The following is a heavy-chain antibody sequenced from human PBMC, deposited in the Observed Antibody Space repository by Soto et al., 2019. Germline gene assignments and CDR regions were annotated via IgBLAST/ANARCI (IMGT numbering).Heavy chain of an antibody. CDR2: ISDSGSSI. Sequence: GGSLRLSCAASGFTFSDYYMNWIRQAPGKGLEWVSYISDSGSSIFYADSVKGRFTISRDSARKSLYLHMSSLRVEDTAVYYSARDRPFINIGFFDAWGQGTPVTVS. D-gene: IGHD3-3*02. CDR3: ARDRPFINIGFFDA. CDR1: GFTFSDYY. J-gene: IGHJ5*02. V-gene: IGHV3-11*01.